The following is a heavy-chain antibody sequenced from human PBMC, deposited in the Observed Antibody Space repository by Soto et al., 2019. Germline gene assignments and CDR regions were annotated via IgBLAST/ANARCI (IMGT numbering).Heavy chain of an antibody. Sequence: QVQLVQSGAEVKKPGASVKVSCKASGYTFTSYAIHWVRQAPGQRLEWMAWINAGNGNTRYSRKFQDRVTLTRDTSASTAYRDLSSLTSEDTALYYCARGGDGALIVDWGQGTLVTVSS. CDR3: ARGGDGALIVD. D-gene: IGHD1-26*01. V-gene: IGHV1-3*01. J-gene: IGHJ4*02. CDR1: GYTFTSYA. CDR2: INAGNGNT.